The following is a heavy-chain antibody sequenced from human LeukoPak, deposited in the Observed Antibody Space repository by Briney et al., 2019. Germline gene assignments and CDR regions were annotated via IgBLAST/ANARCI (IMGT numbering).Heavy chain of an antibody. V-gene: IGHV4-34*01. D-gene: IGHD3-3*01. CDR3: AKEGHYDFWSGYYTGAAYYYYYMDV. Sequence: PSETLSLTCAVYGGSFGGYYWSWIRQPPGKGLEWIGEINHSGSTNYNPSLKSRVTISVDTSKNQFSLKLSSVTAADTAVYYCAKEGHYDFWSGYYTGAAYYYYYMDVWGKGTTVTVSS. CDR1: GGSFGGYY. CDR2: INHSGST. J-gene: IGHJ6*03.